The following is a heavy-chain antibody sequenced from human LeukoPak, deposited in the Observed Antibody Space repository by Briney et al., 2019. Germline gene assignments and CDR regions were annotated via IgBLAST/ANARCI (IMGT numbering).Heavy chain of an antibody. V-gene: IGHV4-4*02. D-gene: IGHD2-2*02. Sequence: SETLSLTCAVSGGSISSQNWWSWVRQPPGKGLEWIVEIFHSGSTHYNPSLKSRVTISVDKSKNQFSLNLSSVTAADTAVYYCAKGDIPSWFDPWGQGTLVTVSS. CDR1: GGSISSQNW. CDR3: AKGDIPSWFDP. J-gene: IGHJ5*02. CDR2: IFHSGST.